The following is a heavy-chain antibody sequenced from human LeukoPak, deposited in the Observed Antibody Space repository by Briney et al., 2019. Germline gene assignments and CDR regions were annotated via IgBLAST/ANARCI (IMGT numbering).Heavy chain of an antibody. D-gene: IGHD3-10*01. Sequence: GGSLRLSCAASGFTFSSYSMNWVRQAPGKGLEWVSAISGSGGSTHYADSVKGRFTISRDNSKNMLYLQMNSLRAEDTAVYYCAKVLNYYGSGYFDYWGQGTLVTVSS. CDR3: AKVLNYYGSGYFDY. V-gene: IGHV3-23*01. CDR1: GFTFSSYS. CDR2: ISGSGGST. J-gene: IGHJ4*02.